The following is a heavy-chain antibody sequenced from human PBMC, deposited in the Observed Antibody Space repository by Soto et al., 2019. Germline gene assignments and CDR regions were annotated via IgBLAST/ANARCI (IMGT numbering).Heavy chain of an antibody. Sequence: ASVKVSGKASVFTSSGISWVRQAPGQGLEWLGWISTHNGNTIYGQKFQGRVIMTIETSTTTVYMELRSLNSDDTAVYFCAREGILGPFDAYDLWGQGTPVTVSS. CDR1: VFTSSG. D-gene: IGHD3-3*01. CDR2: ISTHNGNT. J-gene: IGHJ3*01. CDR3: AREGILGPFDAYDL. V-gene: IGHV1-18*04.